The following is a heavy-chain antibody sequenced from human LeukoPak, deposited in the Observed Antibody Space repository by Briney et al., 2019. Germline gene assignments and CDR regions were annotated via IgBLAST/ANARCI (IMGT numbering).Heavy chain of an antibody. V-gene: IGHV3-23*01. CDR2: ISGSGGST. CDR3: AKGRRARQKYCGGDCFKIAFDI. J-gene: IGHJ3*02. D-gene: IGHD2-21*02. CDR1: GFTFSSYA. Sequence: GGSLRLSCAASGFTFSSYAMSWVRQAPGKGLEWVSAISGSGGSTYYADSVKGRFTISRDNSKNTLYLQMNSLRAEDTAVYYCAKGRRARQKYCGGDCFKIAFDIWGQGTMVTVSS.